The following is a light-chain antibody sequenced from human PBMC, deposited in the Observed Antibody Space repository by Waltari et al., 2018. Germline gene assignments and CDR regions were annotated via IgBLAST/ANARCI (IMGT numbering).Light chain of an antibody. V-gene: IGLV2-23*02. CDR3: SSYAGSVV. Sequence: QSALTQPASVSGSRGQSITIPCTGSSSDIGSYNVVSWYQHPPGKAPKLLIYGVNNRPSGVSNRFSGSKSGNTASLTISGLQAEDEADYYCSSYAGSVVFGGGTKLTVL. J-gene: IGLJ3*02. CDR2: GVN. CDR1: SSDIGSYNV.